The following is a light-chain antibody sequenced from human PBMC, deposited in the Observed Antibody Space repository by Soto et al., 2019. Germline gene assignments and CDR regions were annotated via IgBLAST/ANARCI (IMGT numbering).Light chain of an antibody. CDR3: QHYQVGQPIA. CDR2: GAS. V-gene: IGKV3-20*01. J-gene: IGKJ5*01. Sequence: IVLTQSPDTLSFSPGERATLSCRASHSVGTRLAWYQHKTGQAPSLLMSGASSRATGIPDRFSGSGSETDCTLTISRLEPEDFALYYCQHYQVGQPIAFGRGTRLEIK. CDR1: HSVGTR.